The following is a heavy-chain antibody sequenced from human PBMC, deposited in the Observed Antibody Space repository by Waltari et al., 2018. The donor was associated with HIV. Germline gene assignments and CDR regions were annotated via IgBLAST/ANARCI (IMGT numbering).Heavy chain of an antibody. Sequence: QVQLVQSGAEVKKPGGSVKVSYKAAGYTFTRYYMHWVRQGPGQGLEWMGVINPSGERTVYAQKFQGRVTMTRDASTSTVYMVLSTLRSEDTAVYYCARGFSGFDYWGQGTLITVSS. CDR1: GYTFTRYY. V-gene: IGHV1-46*01. CDR2: INPSGERT. J-gene: IGHJ4*02. CDR3: ARGFSGFDY.